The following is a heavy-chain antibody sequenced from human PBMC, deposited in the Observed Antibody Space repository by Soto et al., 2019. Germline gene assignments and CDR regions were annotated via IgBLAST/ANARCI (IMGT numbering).Heavy chain of an antibody. CDR2: ISWNSGSI. V-gene: IGHV3-9*01. CDR3: AREGVARYGMDV. D-gene: IGHD5-12*01. CDR1: GFTFDDYA. Sequence: EVQLVESGGGLVQPGRSLRLSCAASGFTFDDYAMHWVRQAPGKGLEWVSGISWNSGSIGYADSVKGRFTISRDDAKNSLYLQMNSLRAEDTAVYYCAREGVARYGMDVWGQGTTVTVSS. J-gene: IGHJ6*02.